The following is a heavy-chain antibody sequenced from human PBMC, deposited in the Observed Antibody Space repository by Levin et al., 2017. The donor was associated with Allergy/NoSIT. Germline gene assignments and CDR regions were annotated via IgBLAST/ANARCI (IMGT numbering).Heavy chain of an antibody. CDR1: GGSITSGGYY. CDR2: IFYPGLT. D-gene: IGHD3-16*01. CDR3: ARDGGGSRAANYYYYMDV. J-gene: IGHJ6*03. Sequence: SETLSLICNVSGGSITSGGYYWTWIRHHPGKGLEWIGYIFYPGLTYYNPSLKSRVTISVDTSKNQFSLRLTSVTAAATAVYFCARDGGGSRAANYYYYMDVWGKGTTVTVSS. V-gene: IGHV4-31*02.